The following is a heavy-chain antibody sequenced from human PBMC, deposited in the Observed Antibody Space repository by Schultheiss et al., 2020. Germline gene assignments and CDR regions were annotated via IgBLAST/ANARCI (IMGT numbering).Heavy chain of an antibody. Sequence: AAVKVSFKASGYTFTSYGISWVRQAPGQGLEWMGWISAYNGNTNYAQKFQGRVTMTTDTSTSTAYMELRSLRSDDTAVYYCASPWVEDDILTGYYEYGMDVWGQGTTVTVSS. J-gene: IGHJ6*02. V-gene: IGHV1-18*01. CDR1: GYTFTSYG. CDR3: ASPWVEDDILTGYYEYGMDV. D-gene: IGHD3-9*01. CDR2: ISAYNGNT.